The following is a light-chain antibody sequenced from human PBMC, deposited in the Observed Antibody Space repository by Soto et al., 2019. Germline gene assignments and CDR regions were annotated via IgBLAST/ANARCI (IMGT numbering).Light chain of an antibody. J-gene: IGLJ1*01. CDR2: QNT. CDR1: KLGDKY. V-gene: IGLV3-1*01. CDR3: QAWDSSTFYV. Sequence: SYELTQPPSVSVSPGQTASITCSGDKLGDKYACWYQQKPGQSPVLVIYQNTKRPSGIPERFSGSNSGNTATLTISGIQSMDEADYYCQAWDSSTFYVFGTGTK.